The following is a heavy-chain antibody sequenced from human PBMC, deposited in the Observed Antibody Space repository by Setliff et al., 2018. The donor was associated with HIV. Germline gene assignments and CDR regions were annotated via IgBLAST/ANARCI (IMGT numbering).Heavy chain of an antibody. Sequence: ASVQVSCKASGYTFTSYGISWVRQAPGQGPEWMGWISAYNGNTNYAQKLQGRVTMTTDTSTNTAYMELRSLRSDDTAIYYCTIDLGSSGWLSFFDYWGQGTLVTVSS. CDR1: GYTFTSYG. V-gene: IGHV1-18*01. J-gene: IGHJ4*02. D-gene: IGHD6-19*01. CDR2: ISAYNGNT. CDR3: TIDLGSSGWLSFFDY.